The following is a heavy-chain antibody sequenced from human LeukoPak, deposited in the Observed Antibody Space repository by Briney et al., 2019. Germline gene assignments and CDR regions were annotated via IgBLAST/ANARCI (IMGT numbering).Heavy chain of an antibody. CDR1: GFTFSSYG. J-gene: IGHJ3*02. Sequence: GGSLRLSCAASGFTFSSYGMSWVRQAPGKGLEWVSAISYSGGSTYYADSVKGRFTISRDNSKTTLYLQMNSLRAEDTALYYCAKDRMITFGGVIHDAFDIWGQGTMVTVSS. CDR3: AKDRMITFGGVIHDAFDI. CDR2: ISYSGGST. V-gene: IGHV3-23*01. D-gene: IGHD3-16*02.